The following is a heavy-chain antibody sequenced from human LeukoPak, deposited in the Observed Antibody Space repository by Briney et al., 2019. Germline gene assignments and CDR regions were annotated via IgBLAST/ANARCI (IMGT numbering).Heavy chain of an antibody. CDR2: INDDGTYT. V-gene: IGHV3-74*01. CDR1: GFTSSSYW. Sequence: GGSLRLSCALSGFTSSSYWMHWVRQVPGKGLVGVSRINDDGTYTVYADSVKGRFTISRDNAKNTLYLQMNSLRGEDTAVYYCGREIQAPGKTLEYWGQGTLVTVSS. J-gene: IGHJ4*02. CDR3: GREIQAPGKTLEY.